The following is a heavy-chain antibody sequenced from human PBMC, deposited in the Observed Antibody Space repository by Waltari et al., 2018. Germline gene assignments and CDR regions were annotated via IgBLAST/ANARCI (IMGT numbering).Heavy chain of an antibody. CDR3: ARGNENYGSGSYSIDY. CDR1: GGSISSGGYY. Sequence: QVQLQESGPGLVKPSQTLSLTCTVSGGSISSGGYYWSWIRQHPGKGLEWIGYIYYSGSTYYNPSLKSRVTISVDTSKNQFSLKLSSVTAADMAVYYCARGNENYGSGSYSIDYWGQGTLVTVSS. J-gene: IGHJ4*02. CDR2: IYYSGST. V-gene: IGHV4-31*03. D-gene: IGHD3-10*01.